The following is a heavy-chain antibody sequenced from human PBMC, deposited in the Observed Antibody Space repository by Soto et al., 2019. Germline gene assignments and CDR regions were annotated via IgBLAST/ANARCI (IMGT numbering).Heavy chain of an antibody. CDR2: VDVDGIAT. J-gene: IGHJ3*02. D-gene: IGHD6-6*01. V-gene: IGHV3-74*03. Sequence: EVQLVESGGGLVQPGGSLRLSCAASGFTFSNHWIHWVRQAPGKGLVWVSRVDVDGIATQYADSVKGRLTISRDNAKHSMYRQMNSLGGGDTAVYYCTRGREDRSSDPDAVYIWGQGTAVIVSS. CDR3: TRGREDRSSDPDAVYI. CDR1: GFTFSNHW.